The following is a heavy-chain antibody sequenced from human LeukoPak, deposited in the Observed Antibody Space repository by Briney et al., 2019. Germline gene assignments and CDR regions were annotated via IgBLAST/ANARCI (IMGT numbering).Heavy chain of an antibody. CDR2: MYYSGST. V-gene: IGHV4-59*01. Sequence: SETLSLTCTVSGGSISSYYWSWIRQPPGKGLECIGYMYYSGSTNYNPSLKSRVTISVDTSRNQFSLKLSSVTAADTAVYYCAGSRGYCSSTSCYGNFDYWGQGTLVTVPS. J-gene: IGHJ4*02. CDR3: AGSRGYCSSTSCYGNFDY. CDR1: GGSISSYY. D-gene: IGHD2-2*01.